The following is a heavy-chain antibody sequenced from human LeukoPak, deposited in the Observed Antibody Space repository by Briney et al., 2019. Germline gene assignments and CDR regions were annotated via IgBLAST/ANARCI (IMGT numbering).Heavy chain of an antibody. D-gene: IGHD2-2*02. Sequence: QPGRSLRLSCAASGFTFSSYGMHWVRQAPGKGLEWVAVIWYDGSNKYYADSVKGRFTISRDNSKNTLYLQMNSLRAEDTAVYYCARDQQDIVVVPAAITPDYYYYYMDVWGKGTTVTVSS. CDR1: GFTFSSYG. V-gene: IGHV3-33*01. J-gene: IGHJ6*03. CDR3: ARDQQDIVVVPAAITPDYYYYYMDV. CDR2: IWYDGSNK.